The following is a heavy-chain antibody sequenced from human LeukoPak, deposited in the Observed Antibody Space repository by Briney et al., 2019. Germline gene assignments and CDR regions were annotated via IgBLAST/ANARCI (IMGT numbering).Heavy chain of an antibody. J-gene: IGHJ6*02. CDR2: ISGSGGST. V-gene: IGHV3-23*01. CDR1: GFTFSSYA. Sequence: PGGSLRLSCAASGFTFSSYAMSWVRQAPGKGLEWVSAISGSGGSTYYADSAKGRFTISRDNSKNTLYLQMNSLRAEDTAVYYCAKGVGDYYYYGMDVWGQGTTVTVSS. CDR3: AKGVGDYYYYGMDV. D-gene: IGHD3-10*01.